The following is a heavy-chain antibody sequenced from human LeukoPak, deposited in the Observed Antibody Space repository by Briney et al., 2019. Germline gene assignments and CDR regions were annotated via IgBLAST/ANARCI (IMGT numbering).Heavy chain of an antibody. D-gene: IGHD4-17*01. J-gene: IGHJ3*02. Sequence: PSETLSLTCTVSGGSISSYYWSWIRQPPGKALEWIGYIYYSGSTNYNPSLKSRVTISVDTSKNQFSLKLSSVTAADTAVYYCAGTTVTTRDAFDIWGQGTMVTVSS. CDR2: IYYSGST. V-gene: IGHV4-59*01. CDR1: GGSISSYY. CDR3: AGTTVTTRDAFDI.